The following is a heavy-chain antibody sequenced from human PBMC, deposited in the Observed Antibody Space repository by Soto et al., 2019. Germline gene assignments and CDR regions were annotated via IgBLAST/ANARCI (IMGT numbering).Heavy chain of an antibody. J-gene: IGHJ4*02. CDR2: IYYSGST. Sequence: QVQLQESGPGLVKPSETLSLTCTVSGDSVSSGSYFWSWIRQPPGKGLEWIGYIYYSGSTNYSPSLKSRVTISVDTSKNQFSLKLGSVTAADTAVYYCASEGGNWNFDYWGQGTLVTVSS. CDR3: ASEGGNWNFDY. D-gene: IGHD1-20*01. CDR1: GDSVSSGSYF. V-gene: IGHV4-61*01.